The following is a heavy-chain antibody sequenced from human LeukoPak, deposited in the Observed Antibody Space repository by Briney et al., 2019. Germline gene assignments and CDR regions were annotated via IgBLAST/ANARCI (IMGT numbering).Heavy chain of an antibody. CDR2: INHSGST. Sequence: SETLSLTCAVYGGSFSGYYWSWIRQPPGKGLEWIGEINHSGSTNYNPSLKSRVTISVDTSKNQFSLKLSSVTAADTAVYYCARGLGCSGGSCYPNWYYGMDVCGQGTTVTVSS. CDR3: ARGLGCSGGSCYPNWYYGMDV. CDR1: GGSFSGYY. D-gene: IGHD2-15*01. J-gene: IGHJ6*02. V-gene: IGHV4-34*01.